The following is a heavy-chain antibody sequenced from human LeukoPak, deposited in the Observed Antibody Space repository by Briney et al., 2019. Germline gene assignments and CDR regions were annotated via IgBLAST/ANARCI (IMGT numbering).Heavy chain of an antibody. J-gene: IGHJ4*02. CDR3: ARDVHGDFQGFDY. CDR2: IHYRGTT. V-gene: IGHV4-59*13. Sequence: SETLSLTCTVSGASFSSYYWNWIRQSPGKGLECLGNIHYRGTTNYNPSLKNRVTLSLDTSKSQFVLKVTSVTAADTAVYYCARDVHGDFQGFDYWRQGTRVTVSS. D-gene: IGHD4-17*01. CDR1: GASFSSYY.